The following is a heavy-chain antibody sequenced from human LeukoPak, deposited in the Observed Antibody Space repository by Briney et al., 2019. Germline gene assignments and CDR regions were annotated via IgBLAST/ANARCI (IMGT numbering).Heavy chain of an antibody. D-gene: IGHD3-10*01. V-gene: IGHV4-39*07. CDR2: VYYSGST. Sequence: SETLSLTCTVSGGSISSSSYFWAWIRQPPGKGLEWIASVYYSGSTFYSPPLKSRVTMSTDSSKDQFSLKLSSVTAADTAVYYCAATRFGDYWFDPWGQGTLVTVSS. J-gene: IGHJ5*02. CDR3: AATRFGDYWFDP. CDR1: GGSISSSSYF.